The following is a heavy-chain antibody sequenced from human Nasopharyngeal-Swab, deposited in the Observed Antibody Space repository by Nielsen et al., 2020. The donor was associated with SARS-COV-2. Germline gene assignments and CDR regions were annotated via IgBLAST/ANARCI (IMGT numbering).Heavy chain of an antibody. V-gene: IGHV4-34*01. J-gene: IGHJ6*02. Sequence: SETLSLTCTVSGGSISSYYWSWIRQPPGKGLEWIGEINHSGSTNYNPSLKSRVTISVDTSKNQFSLKLSSVTAADTAVYYCAREAWLRFGYCYGMDVWGQGTTVTVSS. D-gene: IGHD5-12*01. CDR2: INHSGST. CDR3: AREAWLRFGYCYGMDV. CDR1: GGSISSYY.